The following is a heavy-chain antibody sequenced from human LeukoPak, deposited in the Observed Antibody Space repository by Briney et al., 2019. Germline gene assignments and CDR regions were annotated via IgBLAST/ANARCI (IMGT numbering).Heavy chain of an antibody. CDR2: INPDSGGT. D-gene: IGHD2-15*01. CDR3: AREMVTAGYMDV. Sequence: ASVKVSCKASGYTFTGYYMHWVRQAPGQGLEWMGWINPDSGGTNYAQKFQGRVTMTRDTSISTAYMELSRLRSDDTAVYYCAREMVTAGYMDVWGKGTTVTVSS. J-gene: IGHJ6*03. CDR1: GYTFTGYY. V-gene: IGHV1-2*02.